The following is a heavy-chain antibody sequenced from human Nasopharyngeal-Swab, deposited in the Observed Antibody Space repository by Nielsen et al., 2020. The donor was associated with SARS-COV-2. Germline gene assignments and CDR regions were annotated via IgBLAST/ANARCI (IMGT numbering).Heavy chain of an antibody. CDR2: IYYSGST. CDR3: ARDASGSSGWYTGHNWFDP. D-gene: IGHD6-19*01. Sequence: ESLKISCAASGFTFSDYYMSWIRQPPGKGLEWIGYIYYSGSTNYNPSLKSRVTISVDTSKNQFSLKLSSVTAADTAVYYCARDASGSSGWYTGHNWFDPWGQGTLVTVSS. CDR1: GFTFSDYY. J-gene: IGHJ5*02. V-gene: IGHV4-59*01.